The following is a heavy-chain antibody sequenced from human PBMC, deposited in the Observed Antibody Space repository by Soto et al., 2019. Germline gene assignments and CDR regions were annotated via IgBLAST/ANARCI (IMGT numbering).Heavy chain of an antibody. CDR3: ARAGFERLYFDQ. CDR2: IWFDGSNK. Sequence: PGGSLRLSCAASGFTFSGYTIHWVRQAPGKGLEWLALIWFDGSNKYYADSVKGRFTISRDISTNMFFLQMNKLSAEDMATYYCARAGFERLYFDQWGRGTLVTVSS. D-gene: IGHD1-1*01. CDR1: GFTFSGYT. J-gene: IGHJ4*02. V-gene: IGHV3-33*02.